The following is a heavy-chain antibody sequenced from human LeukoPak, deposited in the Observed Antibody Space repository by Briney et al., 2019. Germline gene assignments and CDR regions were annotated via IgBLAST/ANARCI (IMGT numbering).Heavy chain of an antibody. D-gene: IGHD6-6*01. CDR1: GYTFTNYV. CDR3: ARASGRPYYYYGMDV. Sequence: ASVKVSCRASGYTFTNYVITWVQQAPGQGLEWMGWISAYNGNTNYAQKLQGRVTMTTDTSASTAYMELRSLRSDDTAVYYCARASGRPYYYYGMDVWGQGTTVTVSS. V-gene: IGHV1-18*01. CDR2: ISAYNGNT. J-gene: IGHJ6*02.